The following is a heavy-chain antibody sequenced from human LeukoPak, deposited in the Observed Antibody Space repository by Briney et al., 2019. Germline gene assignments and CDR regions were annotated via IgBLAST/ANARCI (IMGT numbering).Heavy chain of an antibody. J-gene: IGHJ3*02. CDR1: GFTFSSYG. D-gene: IGHD3-22*01. V-gene: IGHV3-33*01. Sequence: GGSLRLSCAASGFTFSSYGMHWVRQAPGKGLEWVAVIWHDGSNKYYADSVKGRFTISRDNSKNTLYLQMNSLRAEDTAVYYCARRGDSSGYYYQAFDIWGQGTMVTVSS. CDR2: IWHDGSNK. CDR3: ARRGDSSGYYYQAFDI.